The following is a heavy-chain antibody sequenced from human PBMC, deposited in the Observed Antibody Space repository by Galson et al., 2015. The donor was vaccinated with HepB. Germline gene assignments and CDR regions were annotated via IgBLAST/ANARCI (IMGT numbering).Heavy chain of an antibody. CDR2: ISAYNGKT. D-gene: IGHD1-14*01. CDR1: GYTFTSYG. V-gene: IGHV1-18*01. CDR3: ARITRNCFDY. J-gene: IGHJ4*02. Sequence: SVKVSCKASGYTFTSYGISWVRQAPGQGLEWMGWISAYNGKTNYPQKHQGRVTMTTDTSTSTAYMEVRSLRYDDTAVYYCARITRNCFDYWGQGTLVTVSS.